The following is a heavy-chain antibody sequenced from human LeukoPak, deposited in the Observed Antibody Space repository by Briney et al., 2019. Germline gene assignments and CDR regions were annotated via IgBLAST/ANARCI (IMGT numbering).Heavy chain of an antibody. J-gene: IGHJ5*02. D-gene: IGHD3-3*01. V-gene: IGHV4-61*02. CDR2: IYTSGST. Sequence: SQTLSLTCTVSGGSISSGSYYWSWIRQPAGKGLEWIGRIYTSGSTNYNPSLESRVTISVDTSKNQFSLKLSSVTAADTAVYYCARDEGYYDFCFAHWGQGTLVTVSS. CDR1: GGSISSGSYY. CDR3: ARDEGYYDFCFAH.